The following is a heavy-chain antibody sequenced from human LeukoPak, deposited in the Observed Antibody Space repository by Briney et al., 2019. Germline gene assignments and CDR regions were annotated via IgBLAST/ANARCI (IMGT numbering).Heavy chain of an antibody. J-gene: IGHJ4*02. D-gene: IGHD3-10*01. Sequence: SETLSLTCTVSGYSISSGYYWGWIRQPPGKGLEWIGSIYHSGSTYYNPSLKSRVTISVDTSKNQFSLKLSSVTAADTAVYYCARDRVSRSGYFDYWGQGTLVTVSS. V-gene: IGHV4-38-2*02. CDR1: GYSISSGYY. CDR2: IYHSGST. CDR3: ARDRVSRSGYFDY.